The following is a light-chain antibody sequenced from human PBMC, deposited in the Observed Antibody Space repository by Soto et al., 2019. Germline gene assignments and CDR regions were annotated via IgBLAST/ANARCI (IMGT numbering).Light chain of an antibody. CDR3: ATWDYSLNGWV. Sequence: QSVLTQPPSASGTPGQRVTISCSGSSSNIGSHTVNWYQQLPGAAPQLLIYSSNQRPSGVPDRFSGSKSGTSASLAISGLQSEDEADYFCATWDYSLNGWVFGGGTKVTVL. V-gene: IGLV1-44*01. CDR2: SSN. CDR1: SSNIGSHT. J-gene: IGLJ3*02.